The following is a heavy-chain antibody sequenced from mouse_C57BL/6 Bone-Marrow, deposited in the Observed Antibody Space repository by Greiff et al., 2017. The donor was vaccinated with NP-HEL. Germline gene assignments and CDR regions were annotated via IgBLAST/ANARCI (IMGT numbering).Heavy chain of an antibody. D-gene: IGHD2-10*02. Sequence: VQLQQSGPVLVKPGASVKMSCKASGYTFTDYYMNWVKQSHGKSLEWIGVINPYNGGTSYNQKFKGKATLTVDKSSSTAYMELNSLTSEDSAVYYCARTAPRTFDYWGQGTTLTVSS. CDR3: ARTAPRTFDY. V-gene: IGHV1-19*01. CDR1: GYTFTDYY. J-gene: IGHJ2*01. CDR2: INPYNGGT.